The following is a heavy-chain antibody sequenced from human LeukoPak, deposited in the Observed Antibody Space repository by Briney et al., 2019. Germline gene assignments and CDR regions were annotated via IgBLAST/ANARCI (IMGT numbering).Heavy chain of an antibody. J-gene: IGHJ4*02. D-gene: IGHD3-9*01. Sequence: SETLSLTCAVYGGSFSGYYWSWIRQPPGKGLEWIGEINHSGSTNYNPSLKSRVTISVDTSKNQFSLKLSSVTAADTAVYYCARGPDTDEYYFDYWGQGTLVTVSS. CDR3: ARGPDTDEYYFDY. V-gene: IGHV4-34*01. CDR2: INHSGST. CDR1: GGSFSGYY.